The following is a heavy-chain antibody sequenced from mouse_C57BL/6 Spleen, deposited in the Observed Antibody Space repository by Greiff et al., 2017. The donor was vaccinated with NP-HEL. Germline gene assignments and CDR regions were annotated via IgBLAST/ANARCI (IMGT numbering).Heavy chain of an antibody. CDR1: GYTFTSYW. Sequence: QVQLQQPGTELVKPGASVKLSCKASGYTFTSYWMHWVKQRPGQGLEWIGNINPSNGGTNYNEKFKSKATLTVDKSSSTAYMQLSSLTSEDSAFYYCAGQGGTVVGAFDYWGQGTSVTVSS. CDR3: AGQGGTVVGAFDY. CDR2: INPSNGGT. J-gene: IGHJ4*01. V-gene: IGHV1-53*01. D-gene: IGHD1-1*01.